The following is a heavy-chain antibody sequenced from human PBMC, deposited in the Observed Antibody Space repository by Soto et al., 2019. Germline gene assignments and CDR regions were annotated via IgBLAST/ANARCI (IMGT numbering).Heavy chain of an antibody. V-gene: IGHV5-10-1*01. CDR3: AKLRYFDWLFHWFDP. Sequence: GESLKISCQGSGYIFTTYWIAWVRQMPGKGLEWMGRIDPSDSYSNYNPSFQGHVTISADKSISTAYLQWSSLKPSDTAMYYCAKLRYFDWLFHWFDPWGQGTLVTVSS. D-gene: IGHD3-9*01. CDR1: GYIFTTYW. J-gene: IGHJ5*02. CDR2: IDPSDSYS.